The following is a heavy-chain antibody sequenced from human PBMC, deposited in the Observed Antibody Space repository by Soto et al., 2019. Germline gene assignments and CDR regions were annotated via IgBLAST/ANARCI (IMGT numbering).Heavy chain of an antibody. Sequence: ASVKVSCKASGGSFSTSGITWVRQAPGQGLEWMGGIIPAFGTTKYSQKFQGRVTITADESTNTVYMEVSSLRSEDTAVYFCARGQYYSSGSVETSYYYNGMDVWGQGTTVTVSS. D-gene: IGHD3-10*01. CDR2: IIPAFGTT. V-gene: IGHV1-69*13. J-gene: IGHJ6*02. CDR3: ARGQYYSSGSVETSYYYNGMDV. CDR1: GGSFSTSG.